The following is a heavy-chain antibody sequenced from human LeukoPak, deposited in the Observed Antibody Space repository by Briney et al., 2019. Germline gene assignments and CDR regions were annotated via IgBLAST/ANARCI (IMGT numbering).Heavy chain of an antibody. D-gene: IGHD1-26*01. CDR2: IYTSGST. J-gene: IGHJ4*02. CDR3: ARGASGNYHYFDY. CDR1: GGSISSYF. V-gene: IGHV4-4*07. Sequence: PSETLSLTCTVSGGSISSYFWSWIRQPAGKGLEWIGRIYTSGSTAYNPSLKSRVTLSVDTSKNQFSLKRSSVTAADTAVYYCARGASGNYHYFDYWGQGTLVTVSS.